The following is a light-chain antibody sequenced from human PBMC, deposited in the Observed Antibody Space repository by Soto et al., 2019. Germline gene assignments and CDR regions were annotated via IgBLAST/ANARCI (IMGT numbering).Light chain of an antibody. CDR1: QTISDS. J-gene: IGKJ1*01. CDR3: QQYHGYSRT. V-gene: IGKV1-5*01. CDR2: DVS. Sequence: DIQMTQSPSTLSASVGDRVTITCRASQTISDSLAWYQQKPGRAPDLLISDVSSLERGVASRFSGSGSGTGFTLTISSMQPDDFATYYCQQYHGYSRTFGQGTKVDIK.